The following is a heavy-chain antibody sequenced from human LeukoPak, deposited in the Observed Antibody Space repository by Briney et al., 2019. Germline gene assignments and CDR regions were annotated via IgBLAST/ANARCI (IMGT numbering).Heavy chain of an antibody. D-gene: IGHD2-21*01. V-gene: IGHV3-23*01. Sequence: GGSLRLSCVASGFMLNKYGMSWVRQAPGKGLEWVSVISGGGGRTYYGDSVKGRFTISRDNSKNTVYLQMNSLRAEDTAVYYCAKDVRDIVVLIDTYMYWGQGTLVTVSS. CDR2: ISGGGGRT. CDR3: AKDVRDIVVLIDTYMY. J-gene: IGHJ4*02. CDR1: GFMLNKYG.